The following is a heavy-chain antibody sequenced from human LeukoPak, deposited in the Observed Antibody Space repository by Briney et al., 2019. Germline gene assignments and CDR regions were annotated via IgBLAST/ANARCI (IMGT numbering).Heavy chain of an antibody. CDR2: IDPNGTT. D-gene: IGHD3-16*01. CDR3: ARGRSYEYGDYDY. CDR1: GGAFSGYS. J-gene: IGHJ4*02. Sequence: SETLSLTCAVYGGAFSGYSWSWIRQPPGKGLEWIGEIDPNGTTNYNPSLKSRVIVSVDTSKNQFSLNLNSVTAADTALYYCARGRSYEYGDYDYWGQRTLVTVSS. V-gene: IGHV4-34*01.